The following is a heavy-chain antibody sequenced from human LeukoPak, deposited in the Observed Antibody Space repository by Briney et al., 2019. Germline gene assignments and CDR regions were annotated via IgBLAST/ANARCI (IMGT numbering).Heavy chain of an antibody. V-gene: IGHV4-59*01. J-gene: IGHJ3*02. Sequence: SEILSLTCTVSGGSISSYYWSWIRQPPGKGLEWIGYIYYSGSTNYNPSLKSRVTISVDTSKNQFSLKLSSVTAADTAVYYCARDKKGFGSYDAFDIWGQGTMVTVSS. CDR3: ARDKKGFGSYDAFDI. CDR1: GGSISSYY. D-gene: IGHD3-10*01. CDR2: IYYSGST.